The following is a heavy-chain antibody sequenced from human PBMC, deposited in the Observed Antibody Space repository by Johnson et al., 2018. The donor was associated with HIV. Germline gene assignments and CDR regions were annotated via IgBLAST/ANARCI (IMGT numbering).Heavy chain of an antibody. V-gene: IGHV3-30*02. Sequence: QVQLVESGGGVVQPGGSLRLSCAASGFTFSNYGMHWVRQAPGKGLEWVAFIRYDGTNKYYADSVKGRFTISRDNSKNTLYLQMNSLRAEDTAVYYCARVTQQVVRVGSDAFDIWGQGTMVTVSS. CDR1: GFTFSNYG. J-gene: IGHJ3*02. D-gene: IGHD4-23*01. CDR3: ARVTQQVVRVGSDAFDI. CDR2: IRYDGTNK.